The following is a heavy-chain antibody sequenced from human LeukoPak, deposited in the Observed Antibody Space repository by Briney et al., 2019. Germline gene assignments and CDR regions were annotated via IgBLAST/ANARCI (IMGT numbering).Heavy chain of an antibody. Sequence: QPGGSLRLSRIGSGFTLVNYAMSWVRQAPGKGLAWVSTISSGGSTYYADSVKGRFTISRDNSKNTLYLQMNSLRAEDTAVHYCAKVKIGTTGTFDYWGQGTLVTVSS. CDR1: GFTLVNYA. D-gene: IGHD1-1*01. CDR2: ISSGGST. CDR3: AKVKIGTTGTFDY. V-gene: IGHV3-23*01. J-gene: IGHJ4*02.